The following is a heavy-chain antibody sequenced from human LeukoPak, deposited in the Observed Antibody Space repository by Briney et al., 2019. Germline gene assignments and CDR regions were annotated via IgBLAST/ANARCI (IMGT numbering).Heavy chain of an antibody. D-gene: IGHD3-22*01. Sequence: GGSLRLSCAASGFTFSSYAMSWVRQAPGKGLEWVSAISGSGGSTYYADSVKGRFTISRDNSKNTLYLQMNSLRAEDTAVYYCAKSGEYYDSSGYSFFDYWGQGTLVTVSS. V-gene: IGHV3-23*01. J-gene: IGHJ4*02. CDR2: ISGSGGST. CDR1: GFTFSSYA. CDR3: AKSGEYYDSSGYSFFDY.